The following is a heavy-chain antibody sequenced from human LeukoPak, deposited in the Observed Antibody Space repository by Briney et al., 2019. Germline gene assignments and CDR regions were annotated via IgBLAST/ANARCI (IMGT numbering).Heavy chain of an antibody. D-gene: IGHD6-13*01. V-gene: IGHV3-53*01. Sequence: GGSLRLSCAASAFTVSSNYMSWVRQAPGKGLEWVSVVFSGGTTYYADSVKGRFTISRDNSKNTLYLQMNSLRAEDTAVYYCATGEGIADYWGQGTLVTVSS. CDR3: ATGEGIADY. J-gene: IGHJ4*02. CDR2: VFSGGTT. CDR1: AFTVSSNY.